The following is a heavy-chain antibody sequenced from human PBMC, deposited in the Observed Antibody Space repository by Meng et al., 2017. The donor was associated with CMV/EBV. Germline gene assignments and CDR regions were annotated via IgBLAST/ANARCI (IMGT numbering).Heavy chain of an antibody. J-gene: IGHJ6*02. CDR1: GFSLSTSGMR. CDR3: ARAHTDCYYGMDV. D-gene: IGHD4-17*01. V-gene: IGHV2-70D*14. Sequence: SGPTLVKPTQTLTPICTFPGFSLSTSGMRVSWIRHPPGKALEWLARIDWDDEKFYSTSLKTRLTISKDTSKNQVTLTMTNMDPVDTATYYCARAHTDCYYGMDVWGQGTTVTV. CDR2: IDWDDEK.